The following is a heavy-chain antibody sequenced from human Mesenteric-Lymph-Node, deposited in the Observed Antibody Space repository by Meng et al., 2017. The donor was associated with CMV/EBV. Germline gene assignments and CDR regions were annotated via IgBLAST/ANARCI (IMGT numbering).Heavy chain of an antibody. CDR3: AAVWSGQPYYFDY. Sequence: GGSLRLSCAVSGFTFSSYGMHWVRQAPGKGLEWVALIWWDGDNKYYADSVKGRFTISRDNSNNTLHLQMHSLRAEDTAVYYCAAVWSGQPYYFDYWGQGTLVTVSS. D-gene: IGHD3-3*01. J-gene: IGHJ4*02. V-gene: IGHV3-33*08. CDR1: GFTFSSYG. CDR2: IWWDGDNK.